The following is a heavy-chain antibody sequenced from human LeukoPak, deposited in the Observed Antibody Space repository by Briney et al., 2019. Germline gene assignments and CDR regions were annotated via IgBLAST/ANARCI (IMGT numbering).Heavy chain of an antibody. D-gene: IGHD3-10*01. J-gene: IGHJ2*01. CDR2: IHHSGST. CDR1: GYSINSGYY. CDR3: ARLVRGVGYWYFDL. Sequence: PSETLSLTCAVSGYSINSGYYWGWIRQPPGKGLEWIASIHHSGSTHYNPSLKSRVTISVDTSKNQFSLKLSSVTAADTAVYYCARLVRGVGYWYFDLWGRGTLVTVSS. V-gene: IGHV4-38-2*01.